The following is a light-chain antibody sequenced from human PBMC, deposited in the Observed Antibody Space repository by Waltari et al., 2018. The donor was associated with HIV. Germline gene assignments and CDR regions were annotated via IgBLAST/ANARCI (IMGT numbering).Light chain of an antibody. CDR3: QSADSSGTPV. V-gene: IGLV3-25*03. CDR2: KDS. J-gene: IGLJ2*01. Sequence: SYELTQPPSVSVSPGQTARITCSGDALPKQYAYWYQQKPGQAPVLVIYKDSERPSGIPERFSVSSSGTTVTLTISGVQAEDEADYYCQSADSSGTPVFGGGTKLTVL. CDR1: ALPKQY.